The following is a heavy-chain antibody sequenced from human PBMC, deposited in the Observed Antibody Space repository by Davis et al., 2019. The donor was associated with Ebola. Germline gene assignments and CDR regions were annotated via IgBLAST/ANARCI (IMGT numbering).Heavy chain of an antibody. D-gene: IGHD3-3*01. CDR1: GGSISSSSYY. CDR2: IYYSGST. V-gene: IGHV4-39*01. Sequence: SETLSLTCTVSGGSISSSSYYWGWIRQPPGKGLEWIGSIYYSGSTYYNPSLKSRVTISVDTSKNQFSLKLSSVTAADTAVYYCARLRGGFLEWLQEFDPWVQGTLVTVSS. J-gene: IGHJ5*02. CDR3: ARLRGGFLEWLQEFDP.